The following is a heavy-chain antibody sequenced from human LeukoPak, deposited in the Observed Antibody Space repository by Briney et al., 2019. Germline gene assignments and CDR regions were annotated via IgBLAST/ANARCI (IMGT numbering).Heavy chain of an antibody. Sequence: ASVKVSCKTSGYSFSSYAINWVRQAPGQGLEFMGWINTGTGSPTYAQGFTGRFVFSLDTSVSTAYLQISTLKAEDTAVYYCASIGAQSFDYWGQGSLVTVSS. CDR1: GYSFSSYA. CDR2: INTGTGSP. V-gene: IGHV7-4-1*02. CDR3: ASIGAQSFDY. D-gene: IGHD3-10*01. J-gene: IGHJ4*02.